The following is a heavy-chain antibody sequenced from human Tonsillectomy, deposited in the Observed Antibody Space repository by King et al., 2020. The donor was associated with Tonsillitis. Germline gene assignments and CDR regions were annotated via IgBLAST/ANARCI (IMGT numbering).Heavy chain of an antibody. CDR1: GFTFSSFA. CDR3: AKGGSGWYGGLDY. D-gene: IGHD6-19*01. CDR2: TSGSGGSK. Sequence: VQLVESGGGLVQPGGSLRLSCAASGFTFSSFAMHWVRQAPGKGLEWVSTTSGSGGSKYYADSVKGRLTVSRDNSKNMLYLQMDSLRAEDTAVDYCAKGGSGWYGGLDYWGQGTLVTVSS. V-gene: IGHV3-23*04. J-gene: IGHJ4*02.